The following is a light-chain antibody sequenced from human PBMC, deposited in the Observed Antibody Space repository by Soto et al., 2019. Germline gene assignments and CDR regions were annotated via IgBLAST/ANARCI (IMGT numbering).Light chain of an antibody. CDR1: RTLSSW. Sequence: DIQMTQSPSTLSASVGDRVTITCRASRTLSSWLAWYQQKPGKAPKLLIYDVYSLESGVPSRFSGSGSGTEFTLTFSSLQPDDFATYYCQQYNSYSLTFGGGTKVEIK. V-gene: IGKV1-5*01. J-gene: IGKJ4*01. CDR2: DVY. CDR3: QQYNSYSLT.